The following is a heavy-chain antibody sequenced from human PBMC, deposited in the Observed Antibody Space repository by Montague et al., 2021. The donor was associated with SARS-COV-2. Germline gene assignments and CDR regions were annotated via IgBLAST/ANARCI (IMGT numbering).Heavy chain of an antibody. CDR3: AGHPFKSPWEPRPFDS. CDR2: LYYSGST. D-gene: IGHD1-26*01. J-gene: IGHJ5*01. V-gene: IGHV4-59*08. CDR1: GGSISTYY. Sequence: SETLSLTCSVSGGSISTYYWTWIRQPPGKGLEWLAYLYYSGSTNXNPSLKSRVTISVDTSKNELSLKLSSVTAADTAVYFCAGHPFKSPWEPRPFDSWGQGALVIVSS.